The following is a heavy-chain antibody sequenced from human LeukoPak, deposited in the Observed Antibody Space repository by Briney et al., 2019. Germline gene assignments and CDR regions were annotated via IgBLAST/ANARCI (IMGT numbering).Heavy chain of an antibody. Sequence: ASVNVSCKASGYTFTSYYIHWVLQAPGQGLEWMGMIYPSDGSTSYAQKFQGRVTVTRDTSTSTVHMELSGLRSGDTAVYYCARDQEAFDYWGQGTLVTVSS. CDR1: GYTFTSYY. J-gene: IGHJ4*02. V-gene: IGHV1-46*01. CDR2: IYPSDGST. CDR3: ARDQEAFDY.